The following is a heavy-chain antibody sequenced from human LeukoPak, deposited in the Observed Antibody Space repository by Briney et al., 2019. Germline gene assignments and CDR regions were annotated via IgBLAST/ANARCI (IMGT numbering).Heavy chain of an antibody. D-gene: IGHD3-22*01. V-gene: IGHV4-59*01. CDR1: GGSISSYY. CDR3: ARSSYYYDSSGYYSDY. J-gene: IGHJ4*02. CDR2: IYYSGST. Sequence: SETLSLTCTVSGGSISSYYWSWIRQPPGKGLEWIGYIYYSGSTNYNPSLKSRVTISVDTSKNQLSLKLSSVTAADTAVYYCARSSYYYDSSGYYSDYWGQGTLVTVSS.